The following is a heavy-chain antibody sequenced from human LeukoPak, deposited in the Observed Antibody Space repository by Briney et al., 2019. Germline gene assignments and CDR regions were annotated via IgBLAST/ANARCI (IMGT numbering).Heavy chain of an antibody. J-gene: IGHJ6*02. V-gene: IGHV1-46*01. CDR1: GYTFTSYY. CDR3: ARDLEYGSGSYYNLRYGMDV. D-gene: IGHD3-10*01. CDR2: INPSGGST. Sequence: ASVKVSCKASGYTFTSYYMHWVRQAPGQGLEWMGIINPSGGSTSYAQKFQGRVTMTRDTSTSTVYMELSSLRSEDTAVYYCARDLEYGSGSYYNLRYGMDVWGQGTTVTVSS.